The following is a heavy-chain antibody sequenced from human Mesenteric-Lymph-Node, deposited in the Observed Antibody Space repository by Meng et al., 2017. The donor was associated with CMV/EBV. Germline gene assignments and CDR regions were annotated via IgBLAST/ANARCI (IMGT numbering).Heavy chain of an antibody. V-gene: IGHV4-34*01. CDR1: GASFRGYY. CDR2: INHSGTT. J-gene: IGHJ5*02. Sequence: ASGASFRGYYWTWVRLPPGKGLEWIGQINHSGTTNYNPSLKSRVTMSVDTSKSQVSLKLSSVTAADTAVYYCATSTLAAINRFDPWGQGTLVTVSS. CDR3: ATSTLAAINRFDP. D-gene: IGHD2-15*01.